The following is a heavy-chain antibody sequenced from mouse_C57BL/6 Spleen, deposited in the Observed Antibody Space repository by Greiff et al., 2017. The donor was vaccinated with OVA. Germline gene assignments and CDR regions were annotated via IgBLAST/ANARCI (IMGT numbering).Heavy chain of an antibody. V-gene: IGHV5-12*01. CDR2: ISNGGGST. CDR1: GFTFSDYY. D-gene: IGHD3-2*02. CDR3: ARRGSGYGYFDV. Sequence: EVKLVESGGGLVQPGGSLKLSCAASGFTFSDYYMYWVRQTPEKRLEWVAYISNGGGSTYYPDTVKGRITISRDNAKNTLYLQMSRLKSEDTAMYYCARRGSGYGYFDVWGTGTTVTVSS. J-gene: IGHJ1*03.